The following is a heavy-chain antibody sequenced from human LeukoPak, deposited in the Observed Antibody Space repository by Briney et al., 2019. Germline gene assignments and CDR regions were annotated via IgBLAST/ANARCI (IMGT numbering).Heavy chain of an antibody. V-gene: IGHV3-74*01. CDR2: INSDGSST. D-gene: IGHD2-8*02. CDR3: ARVLTGSWDWFDP. CDR1: GFTFRSYW. Sequence: GGSLRLSCAASGFTFRSYWMRWVRQAPGKGLVWVSRINSDGSSTSYADSVKGRFTISRDSAKNTLYLQMNSLRAEDTAVYYCARVLTGSWDWFDPWGQGTLVTVSS. J-gene: IGHJ5*02.